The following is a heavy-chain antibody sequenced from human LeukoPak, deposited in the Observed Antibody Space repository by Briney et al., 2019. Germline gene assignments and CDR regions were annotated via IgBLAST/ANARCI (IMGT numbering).Heavy chain of an antibody. CDR3: ARALVVGAPDGMDV. CDR1: GFTFSSYS. D-gene: IGHD3-22*01. Sequence: GGSLRLSCAASGFTFSSYSMNWVRQAPGKGLEWVSSISSSSSYIYYADSVKGRFTISRDNAKNSLYLQMNSLRAEDTAVYYCARALVVGAPDGMDVWGQGTTVTVSS. V-gene: IGHV3-21*01. CDR2: ISSSSSYI. J-gene: IGHJ6*02.